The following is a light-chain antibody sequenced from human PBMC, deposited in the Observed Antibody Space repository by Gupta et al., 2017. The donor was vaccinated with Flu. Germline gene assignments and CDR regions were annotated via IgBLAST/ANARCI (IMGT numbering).Light chain of an antibody. J-gene: IGLJ2*01. CDR3: QTWDTGIEV. V-gene: IGLV4-69*01. CDR2: VNSDGSH. Sequence: QLVLTQSPSASASLGASVKLTCTLSSGHSNYAIAWHQQQPEKGPRYLMKVNSDGSHKKGDGTPDRFSGSSSGAERYLTISSLQAEDEDDYYCQTWDTGIEVFGGGTKLTVL. CDR1: SGHSNYA.